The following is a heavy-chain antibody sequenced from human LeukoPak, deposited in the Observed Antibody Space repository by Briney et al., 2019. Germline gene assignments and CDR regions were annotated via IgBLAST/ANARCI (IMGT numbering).Heavy chain of an antibody. Sequence: SGGSLRLSCAASGFTFSNYAMSWVRQAPGKGLEWVSVISGSGGSTYYADSVKGRATISRDNSKTTLILQMNSLRVEDAAVYYCAKGFSGVATAYQYGMDVWGQGTTVTVSS. V-gene: IGHV3-23*01. CDR2: ISGSGGST. CDR1: GFTFSNYA. J-gene: IGHJ6*02. CDR3: AKGFSGVATAYQYGMDV. D-gene: IGHD3-3*01.